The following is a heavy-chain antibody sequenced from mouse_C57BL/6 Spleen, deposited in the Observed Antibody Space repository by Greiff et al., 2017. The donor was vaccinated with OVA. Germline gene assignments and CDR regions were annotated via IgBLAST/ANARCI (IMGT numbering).Heavy chain of an antibody. CDR3: TRWGGSSPFDY. D-gene: IGHD1-1*01. CDR2: IDTETGGT. J-gene: IGHJ2*01. V-gene: IGHV1-15*01. CDR1: GYTFTDYE. Sequence: QVQLQQSGAELVRPGASVTLSCKASGYTFTDYEMHWVKQTPVHGLEWIGAIDTETGGTAYNQKFKGKAILTADKSSSTASMELRSLTSEDSAVYYCTRWGGSSPFDYWGQGTTLTVSS.